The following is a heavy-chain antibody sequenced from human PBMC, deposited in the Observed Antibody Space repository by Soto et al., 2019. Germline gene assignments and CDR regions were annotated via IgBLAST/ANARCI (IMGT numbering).Heavy chain of an antibody. J-gene: IGHJ5*02. Sequence: SETLSLTCAVYGGSFSGYYWSWIRQPPGKGLEWIGEINHSGSTNYNPSLKSRVTISVDTSKNQFSLKLSSVTAADTAVYYCARGSRPRITMVRGDKNRFDPWGQGTLVTVSS. CDR3: ARGSRPRITMVRGDKNRFDP. V-gene: IGHV4-34*01. CDR1: GGSFSGYY. CDR2: INHSGST. D-gene: IGHD3-10*01.